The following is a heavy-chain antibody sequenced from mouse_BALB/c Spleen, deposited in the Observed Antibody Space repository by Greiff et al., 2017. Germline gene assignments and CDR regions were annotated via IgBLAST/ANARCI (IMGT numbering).Heavy chain of an antibody. J-gene: IGHJ3*01. CDR3: ARDYRYDGSPFAY. D-gene: IGHD2-14*01. CDR2: INSNGGST. CDR1: GFTFSSYG. V-gene: IGHV5-6-3*01. Sequence: EVQVVESGGGLVQPGGSLKLSCAASGFTFSSYGMSWVRQTPDKRLELVATINSNGGSTYYPDSVKGRFTISRDNAKNTLYLQMSSLKSEDTAMYYCARDYRYDGSPFAYWGQGTLVTVSA.